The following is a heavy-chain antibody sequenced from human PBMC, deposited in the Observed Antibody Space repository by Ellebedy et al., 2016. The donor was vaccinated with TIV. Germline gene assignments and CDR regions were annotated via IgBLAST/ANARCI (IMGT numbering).Heavy chain of an antibody. CDR3: AKGRGGGSDSSAPRYYFDY. V-gene: IGHV3-7*03. CDR1: GFTFSGYW. D-gene: IGHD3-22*01. Sequence: GESLKISCAASGFTFSGYWMNWVRQAPGKGLEWVANIKQDGTEKYYADSVKGRVTISRDNAKNSLYLQVNSLRVEDTAVYYCAKGRGGGSDSSAPRYYFDYWGLGTLVTVSS. J-gene: IGHJ4*02. CDR2: IKQDGTEK.